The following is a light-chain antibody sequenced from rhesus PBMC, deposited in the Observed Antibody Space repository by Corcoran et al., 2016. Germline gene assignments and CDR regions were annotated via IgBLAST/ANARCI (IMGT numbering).Light chain of an antibody. CDR3: QQGNSIPWT. V-gene: IGKV3-35*01. CDR1: SSVSTTY. CDR2: RTS. Sequence: EIVLTQSPTSMAVSQGERVTISCTASSSVSTTYLHWYQQKPGFPPRLFVYRTSSLPSGVPARFSGSGSGTSYTLTISNMEAEDAANYYCQQGNSIPWTFGQGTKVEIK. J-gene: IGKJ1*01.